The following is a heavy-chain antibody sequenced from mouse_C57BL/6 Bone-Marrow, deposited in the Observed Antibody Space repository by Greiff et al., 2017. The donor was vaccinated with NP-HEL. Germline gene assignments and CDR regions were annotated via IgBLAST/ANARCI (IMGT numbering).Heavy chain of an antibody. V-gene: IGHV5-6*02. CDR3: ARHELRQYYFDY. Sequence: EVMLVESGGDLVKPGGSLKLSCAASGFTFSSYGMSWVRQTPDKRLEWVATISSGGSYTYYPDSVKGRFTISRDNAKNTLYLQMSSLKSEDTAMYYCARHELRQYYFDYWGQGTTLTVSS. J-gene: IGHJ2*01. D-gene: IGHD1-1*01. CDR1: GFTFSSYG. CDR2: ISSGGSYT.